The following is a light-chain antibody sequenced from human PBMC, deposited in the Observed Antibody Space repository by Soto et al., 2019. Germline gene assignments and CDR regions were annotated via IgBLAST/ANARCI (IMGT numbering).Light chain of an antibody. CDR1: QSVTSSY. Sequence: EVVLTQSPGTLSLSPGQRATLSCRASQSVTSSYLAWYQQKPGQAPRLLIYGASIRATGIPDRFSGSGSGADFTLTISRLEPEDFALFYCHHFDSSSYTFGQGTKREI. CDR3: HHFDSSSYT. J-gene: IGKJ2*01. V-gene: IGKV3-20*01. CDR2: GAS.